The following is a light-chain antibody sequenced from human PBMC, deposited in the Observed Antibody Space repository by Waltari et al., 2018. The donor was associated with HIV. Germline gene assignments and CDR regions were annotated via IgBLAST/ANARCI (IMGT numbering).Light chain of an antibody. CDR3: QSTDHDGTWV. CDR1: ALTKKH. J-gene: IGLJ3*02. CDR2: NDS. Sequence: SYALTQTPSVSVSPGQPAPIRCSRGALTKKHSPGYGQKPGQAPVLIIYNDSERPSGIPERISGSMSGTGVTLTISDVQAEDEGDYYCQSTDHDGTWVFGGGTKLTV. V-gene: IGLV3-25*03.